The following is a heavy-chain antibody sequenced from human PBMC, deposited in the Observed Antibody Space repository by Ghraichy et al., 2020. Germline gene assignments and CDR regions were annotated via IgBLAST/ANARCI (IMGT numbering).Heavy chain of an antibody. CDR3: ARDNYYYDSSGYYYFDY. CDR2: IIPILGIA. D-gene: IGHD3-22*01. Sequence: SVKVSCKASGGTFSSYAISWVRQAPGQGLEWMGRIIPILGIANYAQKFQGRVTITADKSTSTAYMELSSLRSEDTAVYYCARDNYYYDSSGYYYFDYWGQGTLVTVSS. J-gene: IGHJ4*02. CDR1: GGTFSSYA. V-gene: IGHV1-69*04.